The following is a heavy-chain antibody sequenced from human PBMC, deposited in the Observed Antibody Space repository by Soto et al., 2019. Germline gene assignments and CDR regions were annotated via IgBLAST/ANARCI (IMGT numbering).Heavy chain of an antibody. Sequence: QVQLQQSGAGLLKPSETLSLTCAVYGGSFSGYIWTWIRQTPGKGLQWIGQINHSGSANYNPSLKSRVIISVHTSNSQFSLELTSVTAADTAVYYCARGLISGSHYSGGWYYFDSWGQGTQVTVSS. J-gene: IGHJ4*02. CDR2: INHSGSA. V-gene: IGHV4-34*01. CDR1: GGSFSGYI. CDR3: ARGLISGSHYSGGWYYFDS. D-gene: IGHD1-26*01.